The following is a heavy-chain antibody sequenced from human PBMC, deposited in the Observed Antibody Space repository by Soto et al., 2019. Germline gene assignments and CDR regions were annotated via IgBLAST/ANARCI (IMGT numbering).Heavy chain of an antibody. D-gene: IGHD3-3*01. CDR3: ARERFYDFWSGYRSAYYYGMDV. CDR1: GGSISSGGYY. V-gene: IGHV4-31*03. CDR2: IYYSGST. J-gene: IGHJ6*02. Sequence: SETLSLTCTVSGGSISSGGYYWSWIRQHPGKGLEWIGYIYYSGSTYYNPSLKSRVTISVDTSKNQFSLKLSSVTAADTAVYYCARERFYDFWSGYRSAYYYGMDVWGQGTTVNVSS.